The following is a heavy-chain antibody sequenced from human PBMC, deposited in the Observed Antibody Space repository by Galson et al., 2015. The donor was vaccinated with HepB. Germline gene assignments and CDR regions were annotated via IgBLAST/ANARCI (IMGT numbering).Heavy chain of an antibody. Sequence: SLRLSCAASGLTFSSYAMSWVRQAPGKGLEWVSVVTGSGDKTYDADFVKGRFIISRDNSKNILYVQINSLRVEDTAVYYCARVSGDPTLYGMDVWGQGHPVTVSS. J-gene: IGHJ6*02. D-gene: IGHD3-10*02. CDR1: GLTFSSYA. CDR3: ARVSGDPTLYGMDV. V-gene: IGHV3-23*01. CDR2: VTGSGDKT.